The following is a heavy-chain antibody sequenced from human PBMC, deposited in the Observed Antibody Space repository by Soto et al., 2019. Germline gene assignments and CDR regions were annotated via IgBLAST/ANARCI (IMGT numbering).Heavy chain of an antibody. CDR3: AVIAAAGNFDY. Sequence: QVQLVESGGGVVQPGRSLRLSCAASGFTFSSYAMHWVRQAPGKGLEWVGVISYDGSNKYYADSVKGRFTISRDNSKNTLYLQMNSLRAEDTAVYYCAVIAAAGNFDYWGQGTLVTVSS. V-gene: IGHV3-30-3*01. J-gene: IGHJ4*02. CDR1: GFTFSSYA. CDR2: ISYDGSNK. D-gene: IGHD6-13*01.